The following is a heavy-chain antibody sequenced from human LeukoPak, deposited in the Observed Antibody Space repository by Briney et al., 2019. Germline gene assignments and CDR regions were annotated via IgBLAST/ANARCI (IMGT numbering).Heavy chain of an antibody. CDR1: GYTFTGYY. CDR2: INPNSGGT. Sequence: ASVKVSCKASGYTFTGYYMHWVRQAPGQGLKWMGWINPNSGGTNYAQKFQGRVTMTRDTSISTAYMELSRLRSDDTAVYYCAPTTVSFYSYSGMDVWAKGPRSPSP. J-gene: IGHJ6*02. V-gene: IGHV1-2*02. D-gene: IGHD4-17*01. CDR3: APTTVSFYSYSGMDV.